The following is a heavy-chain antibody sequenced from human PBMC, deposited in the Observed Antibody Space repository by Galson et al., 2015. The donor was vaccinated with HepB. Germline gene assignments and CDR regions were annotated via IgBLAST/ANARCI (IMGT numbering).Heavy chain of an antibody. Sequence: SLRLSCAASGFTFSSYGMNWVRQAPGKGLEWVSSISIGSSYIYYADSVKGRFTISRDNAKNSLFLQMNSLRAEDTAVYYCARDYGSGSSRPFDYWGQGTLVTVSS. V-gene: IGHV3-21*01. CDR2: ISIGSSYI. D-gene: IGHD3-10*01. J-gene: IGHJ4*02. CDR3: ARDYGSGSSRPFDY. CDR1: GFTFSSYG.